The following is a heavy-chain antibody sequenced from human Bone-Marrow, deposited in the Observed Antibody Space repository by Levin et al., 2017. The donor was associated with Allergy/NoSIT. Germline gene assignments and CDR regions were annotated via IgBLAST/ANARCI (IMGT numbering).Heavy chain of an antibody. CDR2: ISSRSDDYT. V-gene: IGHV3-21*01. CDR1: GFTFSSYS. D-gene: IGHD4-17*01. J-gene: IGHJ4*02. CDR3: ARAASNGDYYFDY. Sequence: GESLKISCAASGFTFSSYSLNWVRQAPGKGLEWVSSISSRSDDYTYYADSLEGRFTISRDNAKNSLYLQMNSLRAEDTALYYCARAASNGDYYFDYWGQGTLVTVSS.